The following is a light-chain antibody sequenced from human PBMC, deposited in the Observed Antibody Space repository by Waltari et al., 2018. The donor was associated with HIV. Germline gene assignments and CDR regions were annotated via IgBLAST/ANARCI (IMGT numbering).Light chain of an antibody. CDR1: QDISNS. V-gene: IGKV1-33*01. J-gene: IGKJ5*01. Sequence: DIQMTQSPSSLSASVGDRVTITCQASQDISNSLNWYQQKPGNAPKVLIYDASSLETGVPSRFSGSGSGTDFTFTISSLQPEDVATYYCQQYHNLPPITFGQGTRLEIK. CDR2: DAS. CDR3: QQYHNLPPIT.